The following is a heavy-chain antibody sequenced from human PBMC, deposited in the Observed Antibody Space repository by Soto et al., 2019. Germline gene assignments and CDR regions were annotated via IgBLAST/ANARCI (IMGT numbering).Heavy chain of an antibody. CDR2: ISYDGSNK. J-gene: IGHJ4*02. Sequence: QVQLVESGGGVVQPGRSLRLSCAASGFTFSSYGMHWVRQAPGKGLEWVAVISYDGSNKYYADSVKGRFTISRDNSKNTLSLQMNSLRAEDTAVYYCAKDWGDILTGYFDSHIDYWGQGTLVTVSS. D-gene: IGHD3-9*01. V-gene: IGHV3-30*18. CDR3: AKDWGDILTGYFDSHIDY. CDR1: GFTFSSYG.